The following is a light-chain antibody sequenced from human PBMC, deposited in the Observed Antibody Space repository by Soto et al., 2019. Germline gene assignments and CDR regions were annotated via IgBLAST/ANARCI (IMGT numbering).Light chain of an antibody. J-gene: IGKJ1*01. CDR1: QTVSSW. V-gene: IGKV1-5*03. Sequence: EIQMTQSPSSLSPSVGDRVPXTCRASQTVSSWLAWYQQKXXKAPXLXXYXASTLKSGVQSRFSGSGSGTEFTLTISSLQPDDLATYYCQHYNRYSEAFGQGTKV. CDR3: QHYNRYSEA. CDR2: XAS.